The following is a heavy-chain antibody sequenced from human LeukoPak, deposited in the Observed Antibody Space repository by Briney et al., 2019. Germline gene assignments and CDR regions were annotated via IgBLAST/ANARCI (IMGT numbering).Heavy chain of an antibody. D-gene: IGHD6-19*01. J-gene: IGHJ3*02. CDR3: AREVAGTWAFDI. V-gene: IGHV6-1*01. CDR2: TFYRSNWYD. Sequence: SQTLSHTCAISGDSVSSNTAAWNWIRQSPSRGPEWLGRTFYRSNWYDDYAASVKSRITINPDTSKNQFSLHLKSVTPEDTAVYYCAREVAGTWAFDIWGQGTRVTVSS. CDR1: GDSVSSNTAA.